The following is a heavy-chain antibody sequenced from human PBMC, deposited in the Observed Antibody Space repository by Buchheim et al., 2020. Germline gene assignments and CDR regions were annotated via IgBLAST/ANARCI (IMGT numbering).Heavy chain of an antibody. J-gene: IGHJ4*02. CDR3: AKVGSSAYFFES. CDR2: INGRGHNT. CDR1: GFTFTSYL. V-gene: IGHV3-23*05. Sequence: EVGLLESGGSLAQPGGSLILSCAASGFTFTSYLMMWVRQGPGKGLECVSTINGRGHNTYSADSVKGRFIISRDTSRVLPYLRMDSLRVEDTAIYYCAKVGSSAYFFESWGRGTL.